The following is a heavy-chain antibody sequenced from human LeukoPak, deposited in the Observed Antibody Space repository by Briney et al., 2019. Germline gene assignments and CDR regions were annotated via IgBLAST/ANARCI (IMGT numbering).Heavy chain of an antibody. J-gene: IGHJ6*03. Sequence: SVKVSCKASGGTFSSYAISWVRQAPGQGLEWMGGIIPIFGTANYAQKFQGRVTMTTDTSTSTAYMELRGLRSDDTAVYYCARVGSRYMDVWGKGTTVTVSS. V-gene: IGHV1-69*05. CDR3: ARVGSRYMDV. CDR1: GGTFSSYA. D-gene: IGHD2-15*01. CDR2: IIPIFGTA.